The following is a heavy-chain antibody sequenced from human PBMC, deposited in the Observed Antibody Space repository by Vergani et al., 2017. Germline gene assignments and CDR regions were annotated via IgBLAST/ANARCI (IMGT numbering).Heavy chain of an antibody. Sequence: QVQLQESGPGLVKPSPTLSRTCTVSGGSISSGDYYWSWNRQPPGKGLEWIGYIYYNGNTYYNPSLKSLVNITVDTSKNQFSLKLSSVSAAATAVYYWARERLGDLSLRTFDSWGQGTLVTVSS. CDR2: IYYNGNT. D-gene: IGHD3-16*02. V-gene: IGHV4-30-4*08. J-gene: IGHJ4*02. CDR3: ARERLGDLSLRTFDS. CDR1: GGSISSGDYY.